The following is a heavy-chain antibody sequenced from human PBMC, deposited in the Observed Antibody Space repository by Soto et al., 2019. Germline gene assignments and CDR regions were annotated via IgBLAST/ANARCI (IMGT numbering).Heavy chain of an antibody. CDR1: GGTFSSYA. Sequence: QVQLVQSGAEVKKPGSSVKVSCKASGGTFSSYAISWVRQAPGQGLEWMGGIIPIFGTANYAQKFQGRVTITADESTSTAYMELSSLRSEDTAVYYRARGGVYCSSTSCYDAFDIWGQGTMVTVSS. V-gene: IGHV1-69*01. D-gene: IGHD2-2*01. CDR2: IIPIFGTA. CDR3: ARGGVYCSSTSCYDAFDI. J-gene: IGHJ3*02.